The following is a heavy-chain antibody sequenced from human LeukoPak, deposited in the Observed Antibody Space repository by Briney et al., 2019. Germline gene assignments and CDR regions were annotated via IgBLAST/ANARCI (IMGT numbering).Heavy chain of an antibody. Sequence: GGSLRLSCAASGFTFGSYAMSWVRQAPGKGLEWVSGISDSGGSTYYADSVEGRFTIFRDNSKNTLYLQMNSLRAEDTAVYYCAKGVYDILTGCDYWGQGTLVTVSS. V-gene: IGHV3-23*01. CDR2: ISDSGGST. J-gene: IGHJ4*02. D-gene: IGHD3-9*01. CDR1: GFTFGSYA. CDR3: AKGVYDILTGCDY.